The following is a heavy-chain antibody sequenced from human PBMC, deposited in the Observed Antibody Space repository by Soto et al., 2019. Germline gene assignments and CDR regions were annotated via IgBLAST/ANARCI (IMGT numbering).Heavy chain of an antibody. J-gene: IGHJ6*02. D-gene: IGHD3-3*01. Sequence: VASVKVSCKASGYTFTSYGISWVRQAPGQGLEWMGWISAYNGNTNYAQKLQGRVTMTTDTSTSTAYMELRSLRSDDTAVYYCARVYYDFWSGYSPGSMDVWGQGTTVTVSS. V-gene: IGHV1-18*01. CDR3: ARVYYDFWSGYSPGSMDV. CDR2: ISAYNGNT. CDR1: GYTFTSYG.